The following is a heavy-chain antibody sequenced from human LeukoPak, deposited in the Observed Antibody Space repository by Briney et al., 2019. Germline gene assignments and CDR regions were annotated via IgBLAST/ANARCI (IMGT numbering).Heavy chain of an antibody. CDR2: IYHSGTT. CDR3: ARDQWLLRGGDHDAFDI. D-gene: IGHD6-19*01. V-gene: IGHV4-4*02. J-gene: IGHJ3*02. Sequence: SDTLSLTCAVSGGSISSTNWRSWVRQPPGKGLEWIGEIYHSGTTNYNPCLKSRVTISLDRSKNQLSLRLSSVTAADTAVYYCARDQWLLRGGDHDAFDIWVQGTMVTVSS. CDR1: GGSISSTNW.